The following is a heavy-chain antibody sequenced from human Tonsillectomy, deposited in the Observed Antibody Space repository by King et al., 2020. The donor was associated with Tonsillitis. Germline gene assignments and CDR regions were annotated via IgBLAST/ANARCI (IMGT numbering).Heavy chain of an antibody. CDR2: ISAYNGNT. V-gene: IGHV1-18*01. J-gene: IGHJ3*02. Sequence: VQLVESGAEVKKPGASVKVSCKASGYTLTTYGISWVRQAPGQGLEWMGWISAYNGNTNYAQKLQGRVTMTTDTSTSTAYMELRSLGSDDTAVYYFARESGIPNYDTLTGYYLPDAFDIWGQGTMVTVSS. CDR3: ARESGIPNYDTLTGYYLPDAFDI. D-gene: IGHD3-9*01. CDR1: GYTLTTYG.